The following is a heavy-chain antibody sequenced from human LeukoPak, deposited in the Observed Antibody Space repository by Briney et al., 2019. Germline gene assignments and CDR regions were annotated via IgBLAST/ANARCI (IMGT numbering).Heavy chain of an antibody. D-gene: IGHD5-12*01. V-gene: IGHV1-69*13. CDR1: GGTFSNYA. Sequence: SVKVSCKASGGTFSNYAISWVRQAPGQGLEWMGGIIPIFGTANYAQKFQGRVTITADESTSTAYMELSSLRSEDTAVYYCARDAGGGYENAFDIWGQGTMVTVSS. CDR2: IIPIFGTA. CDR3: ARDAGGGYENAFDI. J-gene: IGHJ3*02.